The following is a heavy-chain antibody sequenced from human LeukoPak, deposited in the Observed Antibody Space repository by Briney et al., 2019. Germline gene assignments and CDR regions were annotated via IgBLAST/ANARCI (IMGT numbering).Heavy chain of an antibody. CDR3: HKGGYCTNGVCYEGSA. D-gene: IGHD2-8*01. CDR1: GGSITSGSYY. CDR2: IYTSGST. J-gene: IGHJ4*02. V-gene: IGHV4-61*02. Sequence: PSQTLSLTCTVSGGSITSGSYYWSWIRQPAGKGLEWIGRIYTSGSTNYNPSLKSRVTISVDTSKNQFSLKLSSVTAADTAVYYCHKGGYCTNGVCYEGSAWGQGTLVTVSS.